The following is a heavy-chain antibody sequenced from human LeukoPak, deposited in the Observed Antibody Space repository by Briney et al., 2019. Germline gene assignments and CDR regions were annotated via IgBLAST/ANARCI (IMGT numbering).Heavy chain of an antibody. J-gene: IGHJ4*02. D-gene: IGHD6-19*01. CDR1: GGSISSSGYS. Sequence: SETLSLTCSVSGGSISSSGYSWGWIRQPPGKELEWIGRFHYPGNTYYNPSLKSRVTISVDTSKNQFSLKLSSVTAADTAVFYCARHWGIAVPGSMGHFDYWGQGSLVTVSS. V-gene: IGHV4-39*01. CDR3: ARHWGIAVPGSMGHFDY. CDR2: FHYPGNT.